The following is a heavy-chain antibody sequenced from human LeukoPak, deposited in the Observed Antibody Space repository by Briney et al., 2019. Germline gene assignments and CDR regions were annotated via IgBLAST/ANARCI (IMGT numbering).Heavy chain of an antibody. Sequence: RASVKVSRKPSVYTFTGYYIHWVRQAPGQGREWMGWINPNSGGTNYAQKFQGRVTMTRDTSITTAYMELSRLRSDDTAVYYCARGGVDIVATIGSYYFDYWGQGTLVTVSS. J-gene: IGHJ4*02. CDR3: ARGGVDIVATIGSYYFDY. V-gene: IGHV1-2*02. D-gene: IGHD5-12*01. CDR1: VYTFTGYY. CDR2: INPNSGGT.